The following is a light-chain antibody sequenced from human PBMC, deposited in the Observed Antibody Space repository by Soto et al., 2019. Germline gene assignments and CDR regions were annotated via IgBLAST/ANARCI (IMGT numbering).Light chain of an antibody. CDR2: KAS. J-gene: IGKJ4*01. CDR3: QQYDSYPLT. V-gene: IGKV1-5*03. CDR1: QSISSW. Sequence: IQMTPSPSTPSASVGDRVTITCRASQSISSWLAWYQQKPGKAPNLLIYKASTLESGVPSRFSGSGSGTEFTLTVSSLQPDDFATYYCQQYDSYPLTFGGGTKVDIK.